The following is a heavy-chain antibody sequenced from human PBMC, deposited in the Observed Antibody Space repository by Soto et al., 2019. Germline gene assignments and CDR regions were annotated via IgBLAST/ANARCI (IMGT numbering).Heavy chain of an antibody. D-gene: IGHD3-10*01. CDR1: GGSISSGDYY. Sequence: SETLSLTCTVSGGSISSGDYYWSWIRQPPGKGLEWIGYIYYSGSTYYNPSLKSRVTISVDTSKNQFSLKLSSVTAADTAVYYCARGLNVLLWFGELPGTVYGMDVWGQGTTVTVSS. CDR3: ARGLNVLLWFGELPGTVYGMDV. V-gene: IGHV4-30-4*01. CDR2: IYYSGST. J-gene: IGHJ6*02.